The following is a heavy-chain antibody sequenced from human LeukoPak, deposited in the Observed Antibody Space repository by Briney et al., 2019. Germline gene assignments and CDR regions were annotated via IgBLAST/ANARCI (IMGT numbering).Heavy chain of an antibody. V-gene: IGHV3-33*01. D-gene: IGHD1-26*01. CDR3: AREAGGGRYFRTLDY. J-gene: IGHJ4*02. CDR1: GFIFSTYG. CDR2: IWFDGSDK. Sequence: GGSLRLSCAASGFIFSTYGMHWVRQAPGKGLEWVAVIWFDGSDKFYADSVKGRFTISRDYSKNTLYLQMDSLRVDDTAIYYYAREAGGGRYFRTLDYWGQGTLVTVSS.